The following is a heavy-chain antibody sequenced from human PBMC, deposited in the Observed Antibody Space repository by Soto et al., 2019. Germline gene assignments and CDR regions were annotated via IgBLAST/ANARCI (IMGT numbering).Heavy chain of an antibody. CDR2: IYYSGST. CDR1: GGSISSYY. CDR3: ARHSSSWYGYFDY. D-gene: IGHD6-13*01. Sequence: SETLSLTCTVSGGSISSYYWGWIRQPPGKGLEWIGYIYYSGSTNYNPSLKSRVTISVDTSKNQFSLKLSSVTAADTAVYYCARHSSSWYGYFDYWGQGTLVTVSS. J-gene: IGHJ4*02. V-gene: IGHV4-59*01.